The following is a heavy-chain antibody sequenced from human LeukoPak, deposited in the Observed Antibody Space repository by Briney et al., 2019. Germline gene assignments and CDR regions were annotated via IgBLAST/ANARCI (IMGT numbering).Heavy chain of an antibody. V-gene: IGHV1-69*04. Sequence: SVKVSCKASGGTFSSYAISWVRQAPGQGLEWMGRIIPIFGIANYAQKFQGRVTITADKSTSTAYMELSSLRSEDTAVYYCAREYCSNTSCYSVGDYGMDVWGQGTTVTVSS. J-gene: IGHJ6*02. CDR1: GGTFSSYA. CDR3: AREYCSNTSCYSVGDYGMDV. D-gene: IGHD2-2*01. CDR2: IIPIFGIA.